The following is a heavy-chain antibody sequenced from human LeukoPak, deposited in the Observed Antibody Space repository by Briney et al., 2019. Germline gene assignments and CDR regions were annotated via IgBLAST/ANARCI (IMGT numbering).Heavy chain of an antibody. D-gene: IGHD3-10*01. CDR1: GDSVSSNNAA. CDR2: TYYRSNWYN. V-gene: IGHV6-1*01. CDR3: AREYYYGSGTYYPSMDV. Sequence: SQTLSLICAISGDSVSSNNAAWNWIRQSPWRGLEWLGRTYYRSNWYNEYAESVKSRITVTPDTSKNQFSLQMNSVTPEDTAVYYCAREYYYGSGTYYPSMDVWGQGTTVTASS. J-gene: IGHJ6*02.